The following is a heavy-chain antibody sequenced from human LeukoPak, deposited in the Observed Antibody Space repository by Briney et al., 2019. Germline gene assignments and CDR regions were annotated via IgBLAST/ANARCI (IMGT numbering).Heavy chain of an antibody. CDR1: GFTFSTYD. CDR2: ISIDGDT. J-gene: IGHJ4*02. D-gene: IGHD2-8*01. V-gene: IGHV3-13*01. CDR3: ARGGLIPEY. Sequence: GGSLRLSCAASGFTFSTYDMHWVRQATGKGLEWVSAISIDGDTYYADSVKGRFTISRENAKNSLYLQMNSLRAGDTALYCCARGGLIPEYWGQGTLVTVSS.